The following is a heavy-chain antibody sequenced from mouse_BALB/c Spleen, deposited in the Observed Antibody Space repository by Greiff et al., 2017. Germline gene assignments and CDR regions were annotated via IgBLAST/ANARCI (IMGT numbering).Heavy chain of an antibody. J-gene: IGHJ4*01. Sequence: EVQLQESGGGLVQPGGSRKLSCAASGFTFSSFGMHWVRQAPEKGLEWVAYISSGSSTIYYADTVKGRFTISRDNPKNTLFLQMTSLRSEDTAMYYCARSDWDMDYWGQGTSVTVSS. D-gene: IGHD4-1*01. CDR2: ISSGSSTI. CDR1: GFTFSSFG. V-gene: IGHV5-17*02. CDR3: ARSDWDMDY.